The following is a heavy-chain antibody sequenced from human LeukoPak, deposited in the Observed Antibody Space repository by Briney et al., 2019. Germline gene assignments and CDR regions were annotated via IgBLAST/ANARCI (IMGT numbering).Heavy chain of an antibody. CDR2: ISYDGSNK. D-gene: IGHD4-11*01. CDR3: AKDPRNPTTHDAFDI. CDR1: GFTFSSYG. V-gene: IGHV3-30*18. Sequence: GGSLRLSCAASGFTFSSYGMHWVRQAPGKGLEWVAVISYDGSNKYYADSVKGRFTISRDNSMNTLYLQMNSLRAEDTAVYYCAKDPRNPTTHDAFDIWGQGTMVTVSS. J-gene: IGHJ3*02.